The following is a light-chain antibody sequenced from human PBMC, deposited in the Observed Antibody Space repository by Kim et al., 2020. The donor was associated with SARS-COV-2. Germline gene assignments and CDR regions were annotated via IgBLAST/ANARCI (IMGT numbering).Light chain of an antibody. J-gene: IGLJ3*02. Sequence: QAGLTQPPSVSKGLRQTATLTCTGNSNNVGNQGAAWLQQHQGHPPKLLFHRSNNRPSGISERLSASRSGNTASLTITGLQPEDEADYYCSAWDTSLSAWVFGGGNQLTVL. V-gene: IGLV10-54*01. CDR2: RSN. CDR3: SAWDTSLSAWV. CDR1: SNNVGNQG.